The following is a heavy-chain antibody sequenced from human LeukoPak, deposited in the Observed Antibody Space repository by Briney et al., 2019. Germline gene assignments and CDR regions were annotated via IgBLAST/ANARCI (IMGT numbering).Heavy chain of an antibody. V-gene: IGHV3-48*03. D-gene: IGHD1-7*01. Sequence: GGPLRLSCAASGFTFSSYEMNWVRQAPGKGLEWVSYISSSGSTIYYADSVKGRFTISRDNAKNSLYLQMNSLRAEDTAVYYCARSPALELSFDYWGQGTLVTVSS. J-gene: IGHJ4*02. CDR3: ARSPALELSFDY. CDR1: GFTFSSYE. CDR2: ISSSGSTI.